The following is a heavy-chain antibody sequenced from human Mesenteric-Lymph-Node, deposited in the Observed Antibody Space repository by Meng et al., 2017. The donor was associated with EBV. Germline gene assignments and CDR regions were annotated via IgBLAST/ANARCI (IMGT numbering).Heavy chain of an antibody. Sequence: LPLQNSGPDLWKSSRTLSLTCTVAGGSGNRGGYPWSWIRQSPEKGLEWIGYVHHSGLTYYNPSLETRVIISLERSKNQFSLKLTSVTAADTAVYYCAGGDYVNQFNYWGQGTLVTVSS. V-gene: IGHV4-30-2*06. CDR3: AGGDYVNQFNY. CDR2: VHHSGLT. CDR1: GGSGNRGGYP. D-gene: IGHD4-17*01. J-gene: IGHJ4*02.